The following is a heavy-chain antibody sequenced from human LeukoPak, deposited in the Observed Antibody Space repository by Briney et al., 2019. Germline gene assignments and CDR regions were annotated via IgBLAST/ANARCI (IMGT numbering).Heavy chain of an antibody. Sequence: GASVKVSCKASGGTFSSYAISWVRQAPGQGLEWMGRIIPILGIANYAQKFQGRVTITADKSMSTAYMELSSLRSEDTAVYYCAREDCSSTSCYNGMDVWGQGTTVTVSS. CDR1: GGTFSSYA. CDR3: AREDCSSTSCYNGMDV. D-gene: IGHD2-2*02. V-gene: IGHV1-69*04. J-gene: IGHJ6*02. CDR2: IIPILGIA.